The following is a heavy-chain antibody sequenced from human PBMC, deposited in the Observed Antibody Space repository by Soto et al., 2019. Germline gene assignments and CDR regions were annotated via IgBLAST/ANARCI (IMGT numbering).Heavy chain of an antibody. J-gene: IGHJ5*02. CDR1: GFTFSSYG. V-gene: IGHV3-33*01. CDR2: IWYDGSNK. CDR3: AREGGTYYDFWSGYYGNWFDP. Sequence: QVQLVESGGGVVQPGRSLRLSCAASGFTFSSYGMHWVRQAPGEGLEWVAVIWYDGSNKYYADSVKGRFTISRDNSKNTLYLQMNSLRAEDTAVYYCAREGGTYYDFWSGYYGNWFDPWGQGTLVTVSS. D-gene: IGHD3-3*01.